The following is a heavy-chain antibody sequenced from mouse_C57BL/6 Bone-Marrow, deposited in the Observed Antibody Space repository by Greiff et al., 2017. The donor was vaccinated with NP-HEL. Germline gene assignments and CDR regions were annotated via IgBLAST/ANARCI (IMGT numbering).Heavy chain of an antibody. CDR2: IWGVGST. J-gene: IGHJ4*01. CDR3: ASDYGYAMDY. D-gene: IGHD1-1*01. Sequence: VQRVESGPGLVAHSQSLSITCTVSGFSLTSYGVDWVRQSPGKGLEWLGVIWGVGSTNYNSALKSRLSISKDNSKSQVFLKMNSLQTDDTAMYYCASDYGYAMDYWGQGTSVTVSS. CDR1: GFSLTSYG. V-gene: IGHV2-6*01.